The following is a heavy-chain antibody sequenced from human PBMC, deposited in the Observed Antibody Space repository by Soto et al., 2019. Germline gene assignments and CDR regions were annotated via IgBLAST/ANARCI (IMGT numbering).Heavy chain of an antibody. D-gene: IGHD6-19*01. CDR3: EREFPYSESSDSSFEY. J-gene: IGHJ4*02. CDR1: GDSVSGNSAA. Sequence: PSQTLSLTCAISGDSVSGNSAAWNWIRQSPSRGLEWLGRTYYRSKWYNDYSVSVKSRITVTPDTSKNQFSLHLKSVTPEDTAVYYCEREFPYSESSDSSFEYWGQGALVTVSS. CDR2: TYYRSKWYN. V-gene: IGHV6-1*01.